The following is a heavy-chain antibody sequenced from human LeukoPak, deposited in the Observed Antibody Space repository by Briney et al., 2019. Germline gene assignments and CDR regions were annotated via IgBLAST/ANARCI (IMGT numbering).Heavy chain of an antibody. CDR1: GYSISSGYY. CDR3: TRVPPYDFWSGMYNWFDP. V-gene: IGHV4-38-2*02. Sequence: PSETLSLTCTVSGYSISSGYYWGWIRQPPGKGLEWIGSIYHSGSTHYNPSLKSRVTISVDTSKNQFSLKLSSVTAADTAVYYCTRVPPYDFWSGMYNWFDPWGQGTLVTVSS. CDR2: IYHSGST. J-gene: IGHJ5*02. D-gene: IGHD3-3*01.